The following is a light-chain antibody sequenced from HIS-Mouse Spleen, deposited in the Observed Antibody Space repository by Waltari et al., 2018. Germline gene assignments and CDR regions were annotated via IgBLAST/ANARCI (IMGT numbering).Light chain of an antibody. CDR2: EDN. Sequence: NFMLTQPHSVSESPGKTVTISCTRSSGSIASNHVQWYQQRPGRAPTTVLYEDNQRPSGGRDRLSGSIDSYYNSDSLTISGLKTEDEADYYCQYYDSSNVVFGGGTKLTVL. CDR3: QYYDSSNVV. J-gene: IGLJ2*01. CDR1: SGSIASNH. V-gene: IGLV6-57*04.